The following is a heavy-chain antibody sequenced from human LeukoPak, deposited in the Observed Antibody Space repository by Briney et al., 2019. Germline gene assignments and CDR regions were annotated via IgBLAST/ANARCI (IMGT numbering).Heavy chain of an antibody. D-gene: IGHD5-12*01. CDR3: ARLGGYDYDY. Sequence: PSETLSLTCTVSGGSISSSSYYWGWIRQPPGKGLEWIGSIYYSGSTYYNPSLKSRVTISVDTSKNQFSLKLSSVTAADTAVYYCARLGGYDYDYWGQGTLVTVSS. CDR2: IYYSGST. V-gene: IGHV4-39*01. CDR1: GGSISSSSYY. J-gene: IGHJ4*02.